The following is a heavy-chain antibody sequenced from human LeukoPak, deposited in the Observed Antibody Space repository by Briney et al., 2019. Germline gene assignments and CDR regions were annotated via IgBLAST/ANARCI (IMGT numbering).Heavy chain of an antibody. CDR2: VHYSGST. D-gene: IGHD1-26*01. CDR1: GGSISSYY. V-gene: IGHV4-59*01. J-gene: IGHJ4*02. Sequence: SETLSLTCTVSGGSISSYYWSWVRQPPGKGLEWIGYVHYSGSTKYNPSLKSRVTISVDTSKNQFSLKLSSVTAADTAVYYCARGRTGSYYAADYWGQGTLVTVSS. CDR3: ARGRTGSYYAADY.